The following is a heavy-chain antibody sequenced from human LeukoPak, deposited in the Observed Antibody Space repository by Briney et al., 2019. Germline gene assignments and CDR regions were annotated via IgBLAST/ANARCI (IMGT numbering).Heavy chain of an antibody. CDR3: ARDSATRYYDFWSGYYPSCWYFDL. CDR2: IYYSGST. Sequence: NPSETLSLTCTVSGGSISSSSYYWGWIRQPPGKGLEWIGSIYYSGSTYYNPSLKSRVTISVDTSKNQFSLKLSSVTAADTAVYYCARDSATRYYDFWSGYYPSCWYFDLWGRGTLVTVSS. V-gene: IGHV4-39*07. J-gene: IGHJ2*01. D-gene: IGHD3-3*01. CDR1: GGSISSSSYY.